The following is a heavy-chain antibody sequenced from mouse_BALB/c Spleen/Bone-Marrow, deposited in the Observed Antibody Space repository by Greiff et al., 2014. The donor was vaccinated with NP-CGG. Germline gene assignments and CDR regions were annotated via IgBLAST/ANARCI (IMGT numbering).Heavy chain of an antibody. D-gene: IGHD2-3*01. CDR2: FNPSNGRT. CDR1: GYTFTFYW. CDR3: ARYDGLAWFAY. Sequence: QVQLKESGAELVKPGASVKLSCKASGYTFTFYWIHWVKQRPGQGLEWIGEFNPSNGRTNYNEKFKNKATLTVDKSSSTADMQLSSLTSEDSAVYFCARYDGLAWFAYWGQGTLVTVSA. V-gene: IGHV1S81*02. J-gene: IGHJ3*01.